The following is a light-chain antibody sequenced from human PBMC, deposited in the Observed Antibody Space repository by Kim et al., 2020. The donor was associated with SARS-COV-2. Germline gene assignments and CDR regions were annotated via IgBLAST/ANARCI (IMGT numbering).Light chain of an antibody. CDR3: QQSYYTPLT. Sequence: DVQLTQSPSSLSASVGDRVTITCRASQRISNFLNWYQHKPGKAPKLLIYSASSLNSAVPSRFMGSGSGTDFTLTISSLQPEDFATYYCQQSYYTPLTFGGGTKLEI. V-gene: IGKV1-39*01. CDR1: QRISNF. CDR2: SAS. J-gene: IGKJ4*01.